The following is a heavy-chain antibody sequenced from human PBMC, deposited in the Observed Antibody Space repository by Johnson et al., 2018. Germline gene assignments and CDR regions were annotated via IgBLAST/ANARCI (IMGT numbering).Heavy chain of an antibody. Sequence: VQLVQSGGGLVQXGGSLRLSCAASGFTVNNNYMTWVRQAPGKGLEWVSVIYSGGTTYYADSVKGRFTVSRDNSKNTLYLQMNSLRAEDTAVYFCAGKFAVWGQGTTVTVSS. D-gene: IGHD3-16*01. CDR2: IYSGGTT. J-gene: IGHJ6*02. CDR3: AGKFAV. V-gene: IGHV3-66*02. CDR1: GFTVNNNY.